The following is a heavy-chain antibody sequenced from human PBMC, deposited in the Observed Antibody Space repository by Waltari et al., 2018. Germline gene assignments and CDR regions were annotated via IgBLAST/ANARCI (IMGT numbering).Heavy chain of an antibody. J-gene: IGHJ4*02. CDR3: ARAAARERINDY. Sequence: QVQLQESGPGLVKPSQTLSLTCTVSGGSISSGSYYWSWIRQPAGKGLEWIGYIYTSGSTNYSPSLKSRVTISVDTSKNQFSLKLSSVTAADTAVYYCARAAARERINDYWGQGTLVIVSS. CDR1: GGSISSGSYY. CDR2: IYTSGST. D-gene: IGHD2-15*01. V-gene: IGHV4-61*09.